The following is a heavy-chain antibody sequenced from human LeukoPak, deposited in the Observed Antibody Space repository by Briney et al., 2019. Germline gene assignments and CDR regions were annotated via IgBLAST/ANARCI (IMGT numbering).Heavy chain of an antibody. CDR3: ARGHRSSTSHFDY. Sequence: SVKVSCKASGGTFSSYAISWVRQAPGQGLEWMGGIIPIFGTANYAQKLQGRVTITADESTSTAYMELSSLRSEDTAVYYCARGHRSSTSHFDYWGQGTLVTVSS. CDR1: GGTFSSYA. J-gene: IGHJ4*02. V-gene: IGHV1-69*13. D-gene: IGHD2-2*01. CDR2: IIPIFGTA.